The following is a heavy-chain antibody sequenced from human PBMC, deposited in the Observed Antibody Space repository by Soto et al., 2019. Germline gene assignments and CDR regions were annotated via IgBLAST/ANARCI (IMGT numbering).Heavy chain of an antibody. CDR3: AREDDGGDRDYYGLDV. D-gene: IGHD2-21*02. CDR1: GGSISTDHYH. Sequence: QVQLQESGPGLVRPSQTLSLTCTVSGGSISTDHYHWTWLRQPPVKARRWFGYIHYSGGIASNPSLQSRVTMSVDTSNNLFSLKLSSVTAADSAVYFCAREDDGGDRDYYGLDVWGQGTTVTVSS. CDR2: IHYSGGI. V-gene: IGHV4-30-4*01. J-gene: IGHJ6*02.